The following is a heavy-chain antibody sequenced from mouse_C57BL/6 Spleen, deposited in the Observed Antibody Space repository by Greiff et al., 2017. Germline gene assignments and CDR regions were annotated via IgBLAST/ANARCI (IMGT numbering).Heavy chain of an antibody. D-gene: IGHD3-2*02. Sequence: QVQLKESGAELVRPGASVTLSCKASGYTFTDYEMHWVKQTPVHGLEWIGAIDPETGGTAYNQKFKGKAILTADKSSSTAYMELRSLTSEDSAVCYCTRSSQTAQASRFAYWGRGTLVSVSA. CDR3: TRSSQTAQASRFAY. CDR2: IDPETGGT. CDR1: GYTFTDYE. V-gene: IGHV1-15*01. J-gene: IGHJ3*01.